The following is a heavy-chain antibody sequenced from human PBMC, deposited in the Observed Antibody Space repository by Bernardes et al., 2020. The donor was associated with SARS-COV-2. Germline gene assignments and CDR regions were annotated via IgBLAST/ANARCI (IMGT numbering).Heavy chain of an antibody. CDR1: GGSFSGYY. V-gene: IGHV4-34*01. J-gene: IGHJ3*02. Sequence: SETLSLTCAVYGGSFSGYYWSWIRQPPGKGLEWIGEINHSGSTNYNPSLKSRVTISVDTSKNQFSLKLSSVTAADTAVYYCARGVGYVVVVPAARQRRKVGAFDIWGQGTMVTVSS. CDR3: ARGVGYVVVVPAARQRRKVGAFDI. CDR2: INHSGST. D-gene: IGHD2-2*01.